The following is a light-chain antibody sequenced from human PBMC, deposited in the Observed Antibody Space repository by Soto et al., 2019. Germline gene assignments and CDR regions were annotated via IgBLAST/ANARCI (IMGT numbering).Light chain of an antibody. CDR2: SNN. CDR3: AAWDDSLNGVV. Sequence: QSVLTQPPSASVTPGQRVTISCCGSSSNIGSNTVHWYQQLPGTAPKLLLFSNNQRPSEVPDRFSGSTSGTSASLAISGVQSEDEADDYCAAWDDSLNGVVFGGGTKLTVL. J-gene: IGLJ2*01. V-gene: IGLV1-44*01. CDR1: SSNIGSNT.